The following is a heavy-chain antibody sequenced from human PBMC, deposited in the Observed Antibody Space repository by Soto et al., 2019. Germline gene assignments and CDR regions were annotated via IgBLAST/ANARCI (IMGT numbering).Heavy chain of an antibody. CDR2: VYNSGST. V-gene: IGHV4-59*01. Sequence: SETLSLTCTVSGGSISSNYWTWIRQPPGKGLEWIGYVYNSGSTNYNPSLKSRVTISEDTSKSQFSLKVNSMTAADTAVYYCARYHREAVAGYTLDNWGQGILVTVSS. J-gene: IGHJ4*02. CDR1: GGSISSNY. CDR3: ARYHREAVAGYTLDN. D-gene: IGHD6-13*01.